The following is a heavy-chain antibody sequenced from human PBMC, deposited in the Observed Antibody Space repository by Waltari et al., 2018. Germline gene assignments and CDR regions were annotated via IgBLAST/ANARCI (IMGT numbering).Heavy chain of an antibody. CDR2: LDYSGST. D-gene: IGHD3-16*01. CDR3: ARRSLGGWFDP. Sequence: QLQLQESGPGLVKPSETLSLTCTVSGGSISSSSSYWGRIRQPPGKGLEWIVSLDYSGSTNYNPSLKSRVTIAVYTSKNQCSLKLSSVTAADTAVYDCARRSLGGWFDPWGQGTLVTVSS. CDR1: GGSISSSSSY. V-gene: IGHV4-39*01. J-gene: IGHJ5*02.